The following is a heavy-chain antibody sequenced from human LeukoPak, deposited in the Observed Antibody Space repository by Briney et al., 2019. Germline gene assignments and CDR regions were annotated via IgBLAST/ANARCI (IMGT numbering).Heavy chain of an antibody. CDR3: ARAPLPRRYFDWLLDGTAVFDGMDV. V-gene: IGHV1-46*01. D-gene: IGHD3-9*01. J-gene: IGHJ6*02. Sequence: GASVKVSCKASGNTFTSYYMHWVRQAPGQGLEWMGIINPSGGSTSYAQKFQGRVTMTRDTSTSTVYMELSSLRSEDTAVYYCARAPLPRRYFDWLLDGTAVFDGMDVWGQGTTVTVSS. CDR2: INPSGGST. CDR1: GNTFTSYY.